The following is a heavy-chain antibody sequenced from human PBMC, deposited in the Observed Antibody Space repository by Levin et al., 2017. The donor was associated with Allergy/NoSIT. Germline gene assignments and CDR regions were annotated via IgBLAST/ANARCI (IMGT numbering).Heavy chain of an antibody. Sequence: AGGSLRLSCAASGFTFDDHAMHWVRQAPGKGPEWVAGISWNSDSIGYADSVKGRFTISRDNAKNSLYLQMNSLRLEDTAFYHCVKDIRQMVDAEWGYFDPWGQGTQVTVSS. J-gene: IGHJ5*02. CDR1: GFTFDDHA. CDR3: VKDIRQMVDAEWGYFDP. D-gene: IGHD2-8*01. CDR2: ISWNSDSI. V-gene: IGHV3-9*01.